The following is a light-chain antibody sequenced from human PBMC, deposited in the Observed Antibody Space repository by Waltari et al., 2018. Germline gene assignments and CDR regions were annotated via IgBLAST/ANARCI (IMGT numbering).Light chain of an antibody. CDR3: QQYYSKPLT. J-gene: IGKJ4*01. CDR1: QGVGNS. Sequence: DIQMTQSPSSLSASFGDRVTITCRASQGVGNSLAWYQQKPGKAPKLLLYAASRLESGVPSRFSGSGSGTDYTLTIISLQSEDAATYYCQQYYSKPLTFGGGTKVEIK. V-gene: IGKV1-NL1*01. CDR2: AAS.